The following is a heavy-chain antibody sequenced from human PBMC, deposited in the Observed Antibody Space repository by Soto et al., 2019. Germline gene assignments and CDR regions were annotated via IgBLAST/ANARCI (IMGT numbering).Heavy chain of an antibody. Sequence: QVQLVQSGAEVKKPGSSVKVSCKASGGTFSSYAISWVRQAPGQGLEWMGGIIPIFGTANYAQKFQGRITITADESTCTAYMELSSLRSDDKGEYYYSGVARYCSGGSCYFLPGFVYWGHGNLVTVSS. V-gene: IGHV1-69*12. CDR3: SGVARYCSGGSCYFLPGFVY. J-gene: IGHJ4*03. CDR2: IIPIFGTA. D-gene: IGHD2-15*01. CDR1: GGTFSSYA.